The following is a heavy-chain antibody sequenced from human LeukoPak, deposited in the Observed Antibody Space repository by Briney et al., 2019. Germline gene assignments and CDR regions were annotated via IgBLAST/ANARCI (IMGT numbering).Heavy chain of an antibody. D-gene: IGHD3-9*01. Sequence: PGGSLRLSCAASGFTFSSYGMHWVRQAPGKGLEWVAFIRYDGSNKYYADSVKGRFTISRDNSKNTLYLQMNSLRAEDTAVYYCAKDSQVRYDILTGYYPDLYYYYYYMDVWGKGPTVTVSS. CDR1: GFTFSSYG. V-gene: IGHV3-30*02. CDR2: IRYDGSNK. J-gene: IGHJ6*03. CDR3: AKDSQVRYDILTGYYPDLYYYYYYMDV.